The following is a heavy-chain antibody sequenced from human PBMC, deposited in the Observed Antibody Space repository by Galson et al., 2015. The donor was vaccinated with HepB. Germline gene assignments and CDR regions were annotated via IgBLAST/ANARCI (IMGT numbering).Heavy chain of an antibody. Sequence: SLRLSCAASGFTFSSYSMNWVRQAPGKGLEWVSYISSSSSTIYYADSVKGRFTISRDNAKNSLYLQMNSLRDEDTAVYYCARDYSSGSNSGAIGYWGQGTLVTVSS. D-gene: IGHD4-23*01. J-gene: IGHJ4*02. V-gene: IGHV3-48*02. CDR3: ARDYSSGSNSGAIGY. CDR1: GFTFSSYS. CDR2: ISSSSSTI.